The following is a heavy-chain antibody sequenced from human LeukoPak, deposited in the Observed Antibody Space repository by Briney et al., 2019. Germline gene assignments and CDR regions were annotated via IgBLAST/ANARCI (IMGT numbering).Heavy chain of an antibody. CDR3: AREDCSGGSCYGRTNWLDP. CDR2: TYSGGNT. V-gene: IGHV3-66*01. D-gene: IGHD2-15*01. CDR1: GLSVRSTH. Sequence: PGVSLRLYCAASGLSVRSTHMSWVRQAPGKGLEWVSLTYSGGNTYYAESVKGRFSISRDSSKNTLYVQMSSLRVEDTAVYYCAREDCSGGSCYGRTNWLDPWGQGTLVTVSS. J-gene: IGHJ5*02.